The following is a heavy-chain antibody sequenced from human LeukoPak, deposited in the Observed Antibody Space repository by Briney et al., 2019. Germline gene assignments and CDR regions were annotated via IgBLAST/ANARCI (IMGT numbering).Heavy chain of an antibody. CDR3: TRNRYCSSTSCPRPYYYYYYMDV. CDR1: GFTFSGSA. V-gene: IGHV3-73*01. CDR2: IRSKANSYAT. D-gene: IGHD2-2*01. Sequence: GGSLKLSCAASGFTFSGSAMHWVRQASGKGLEWVGRIRSKANSYATAYAASVKGRFTISRDDSKNTAYLQMNSLKTEDTAVYYCTRNRYCSSTSCPRPYYYYYYMDVWGKGTTVTVPS. J-gene: IGHJ6*03.